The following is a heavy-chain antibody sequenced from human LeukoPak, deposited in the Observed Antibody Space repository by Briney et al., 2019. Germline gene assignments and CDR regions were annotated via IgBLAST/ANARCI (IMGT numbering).Heavy chain of an antibody. V-gene: IGHV3-48*03. J-gene: IGHJ4*02. Sequence: GGSLRLSCAVSGFPFSIYEMNWVCQAPGKGLEWVSNIGSSGAAIYYADSVRGRFTISRDNAKNSLYLQMNSLRAEDTAVYYCALLAVASDFDYWGQGALVTVSS. D-gene: IGHD6-19*01. CDR3: ALLAVASDFDY. CDR2: IGSSGAAI. CDR1: GFPFSIYE.